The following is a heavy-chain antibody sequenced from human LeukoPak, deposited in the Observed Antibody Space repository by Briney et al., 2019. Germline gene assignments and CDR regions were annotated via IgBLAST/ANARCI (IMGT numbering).Heavy chain of an antibody. CDR1: GFTVSSNY. V-gene: IGHV3-53*01. CDR2: IYSGGST. J-gene: IGHJ4*02. D-gene: IGHD5-24*01. Sequence: GGSLRLSCAASGFTVSSNYMSWVRQAPGRGLEWVSVIYSGGSTYYADSVKGRFTISRDNSKNTLYLQMNSLRAEDTAVYYCAREMATVFDYWGQGTLVTVSS. CDR3: AREMATVFDY.